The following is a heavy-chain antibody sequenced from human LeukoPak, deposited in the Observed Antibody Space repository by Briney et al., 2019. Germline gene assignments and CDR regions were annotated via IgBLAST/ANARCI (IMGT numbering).Heavy chain of an antibody. D-gene: IGHD3-22*01. CDR1: GFTFSSYW. CDR2: IKQDASEK. CDR3: ARDWRPEYYYDSNGPGR. V-gene: IGHV3-7*01. J-gene: IGHJ4*02. Sequence: GGSLRLSCAASGFTFSSYWMSWVRQAPGKGLEWVAHIKQDASEKYYVDSVKGRFTISRDNAKNSLYLQMNSLRAEDTAVYYCARDWRPEYYYDSNGPGRWGQGTLVTVSS.